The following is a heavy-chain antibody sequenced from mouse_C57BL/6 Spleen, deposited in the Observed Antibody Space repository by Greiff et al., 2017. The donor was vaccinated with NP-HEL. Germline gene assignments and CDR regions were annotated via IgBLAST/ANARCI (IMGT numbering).Heavy chain of an antibody. J-gene: IGHJ2*01. CDR1: GYTFTSYW. CDR3: ARHYYGSPFDY. CDR2: IYPGSGST. V-gene: IGHV1-55*01. D-gene: IGHD1-1*01. Sequence: QVQLKESGAELVKPGASVKMSCKASGYTFTSYWITWVKQRPGQGLEWIGDIYPGSGSTNYNEKFKSKATLTVDTSSSTAYMQLSSLTSEDSAVYYCARHYYGSPFDYWGQGTTLTVSS.